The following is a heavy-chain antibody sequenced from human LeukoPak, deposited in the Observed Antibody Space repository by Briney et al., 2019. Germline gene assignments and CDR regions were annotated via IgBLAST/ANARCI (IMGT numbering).Heavy chain of an antibody. CDR2: INPSGGST. J-gene: IGHJ5*02. Sequence: ASVKVSCKASGYTFTSYYMHWVRQAPGQGLEWMGIINPSGGSTSYAQKFQGRVTMTRDTSTSTVYMELSSLRSEDTAVYYCARDLSGPYYYGSGSLGPNWFDPWGQGTLVIVSS. CDR1: GYTFTSYY. CDR3: ARDLSGPYYYGSGSLGPNWFDP. D-gene: IGHD3-10*01. V-gene: IGHV1-46*01.